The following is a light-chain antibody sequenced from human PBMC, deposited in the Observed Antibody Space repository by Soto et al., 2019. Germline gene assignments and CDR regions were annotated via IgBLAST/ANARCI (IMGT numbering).Light chain of an antibody. CDR3: QQYNNWPPRT. Sequence: EIVMTQSPATLSVSPGERATLSCRASQSVSSNLAWYQQKPGQAPRLLIYGASTRATGIPARFSGSGSGTKFTLTISSLQSEDFAVYYCQQYNNWPPRTFGQGTKV. CDR1: QSVSSN. CDR2: GAS. J-gene: IGKJ1*01. V-gene: IGKV3-15*01.